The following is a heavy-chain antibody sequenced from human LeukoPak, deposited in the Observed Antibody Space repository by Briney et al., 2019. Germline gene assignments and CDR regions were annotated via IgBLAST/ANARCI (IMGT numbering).Heavy chain of an antibody. CDR2: ISSSGSTI. CDR3: ARDHYRLAVAGIRDAFDI. CDR1: GFTFSDYY. Sequence: PGGSLRLSCAASGFTFSDYYISWIRQAPGNGLEWVSYISSSGSTIYYADSVKGRFTISRDNAKNSLYLQMNSLRAEDTAVYYSARDHYRLAVAGIRDAFDIWGQATMVTVSS. V-gene: IGHV3-11*01. D-gene: IGHD6-19*01. J-gene: IGHJ3*02.